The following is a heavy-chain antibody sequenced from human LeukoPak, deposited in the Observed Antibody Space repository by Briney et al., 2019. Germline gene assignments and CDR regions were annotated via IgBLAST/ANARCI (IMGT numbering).Heavy chain of an antibody. V-gene: IGHV4-61*02. J-gene: IGHJ6*03. Sequence: PSQTLSLTCTVSGGSISSGSYYWSWLRPPAGKGLEWIGRIYTSGSTNYNPSLKSRVTISVDTSKNQFSLKLSSVTAADTAVYYCARGDYYDSSGYYYSYYYMDVWGKGTTVTVSS. CDR2: IYTSGST. CDR3: ARGDYYDSSGYYYSYYYMDV. D-gene: IGHD3-22*01. CDR1: GGSISSGSYY.